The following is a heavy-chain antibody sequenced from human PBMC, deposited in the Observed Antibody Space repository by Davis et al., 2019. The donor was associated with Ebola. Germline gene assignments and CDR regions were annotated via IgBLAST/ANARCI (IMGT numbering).Heavy chain of an antibody. D-gene: IGHD4-17*01. CDR3: ARVGTVTTTFDY. V-gene: IGHV1-2*04. CDR1: GYTFTSYD. Sequence: AASVKVSCKASGYTFTSYDINWVRQAPGQGLEWMGWISAYNGNTNYAQKFQGWVTMTRDTSISTAYMELSRLRSDDTAVYYCARVGTVTTTFDYWGQGTLVTVSS. J-gene: IGHJ4*02. CDR2: ISAYNGNT.